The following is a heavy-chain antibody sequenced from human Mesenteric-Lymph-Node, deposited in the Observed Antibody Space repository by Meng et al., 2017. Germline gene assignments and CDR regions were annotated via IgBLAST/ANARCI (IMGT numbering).Heavy chain of an antibody. D-gene: IGHD2-15*01. V-gene: IGHV1-2*02. J-gene: IGHJ5*02. CDR2: INPNSGDT. Sequence: ASAKVSCKASAYPFTGYYMHWMRQAPGQGLEWMGWINPNSGDTSYSQRFQGRVTMTRDSSITTAYMELSSLISEDTAMYYCAKGGSFEGHQSGGFPFGAWGQGTLVTVSS. CDR3: AKGGSFEGHQSGGFPFGA. CDR1: AYPFTGYY.